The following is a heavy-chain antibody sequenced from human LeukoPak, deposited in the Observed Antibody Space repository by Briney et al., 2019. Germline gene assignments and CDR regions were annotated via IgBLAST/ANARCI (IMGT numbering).Heavy chain of an antibody. CDR3: ASASYGSGGLYN. Sequence: GGSLRLSCAASGFTFSTYSMNWVRQAPGKGLEWVSSISSSSSYIYYADSVKGRFTISRDNAKNSLYLQMNSLRAEDTAVYYCASASYGSGGLYNWGQGTLVTVSS. V-gene: IGHV3-21*01. D-gene: IGHD3-10*01. CDR2: ISSSSSYI. J-gene: IGHJ4*02. CDR1: GFTFSTYS.